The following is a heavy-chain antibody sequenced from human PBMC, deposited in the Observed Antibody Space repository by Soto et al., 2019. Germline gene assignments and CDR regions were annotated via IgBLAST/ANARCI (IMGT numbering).Heavy chain of an antibody. J-gene: IGHJ4*02. Sequence: GGSLRLSCVASEFTFSSYEMNWVRQAPGKGLEWVSYISSSGTTIYYTDSVKGRFTISRDNAKKSLYLQMNSLRAEDTAVYYCVRFGGAAAGPGDYWGQGTLVTV. V-gene: IGHV3-48*03. CDR1: EFTFSSYE. D-gene: IGHD6-13*01. CDR3: VRFGGAAAGPGDY. CDR2: ISSSGTTI.